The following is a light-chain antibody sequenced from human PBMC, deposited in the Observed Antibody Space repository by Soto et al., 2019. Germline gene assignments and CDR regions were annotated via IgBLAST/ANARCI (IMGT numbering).Light chain of an antibody. CDR3: QQYGSSIT. J-gene: IGKJ5*01. CDR2: GAS. V-gene: IGKV3-20*01. CDR1: QSISTY. Sequence: EIVLTQSPATLSLFPGERATLSCRTSQSISTYLAWYQQRSGQAPRLLIYGASSRATGIPDRFSGSGSGTDFTLTISRLEPEDFAVYYCQQYGSSITFGQGTRLEIK.